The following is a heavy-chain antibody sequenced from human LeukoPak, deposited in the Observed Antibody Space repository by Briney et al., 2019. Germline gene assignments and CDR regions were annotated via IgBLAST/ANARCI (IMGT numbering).Heavy chain of an antibody. CDR2: INPSGGST. V-gene: IGHV1-46*01. CDR1: GYTFTSYY. CDR3: ARDGLWEVGATSWYFDL. Sequence: GASVKVSCKASGYTFTSYYMHWVRQAPGQGLEWMGIINPSGGSTSYAQKFQGRVTMTRDMSTSTVYMELSSLRSEDTAVYYCARDGLWEVGATSWYFDLWGRGTLVTVSS. D-gene: IGHD1-26*01. J-gene: IGHJ2*01.